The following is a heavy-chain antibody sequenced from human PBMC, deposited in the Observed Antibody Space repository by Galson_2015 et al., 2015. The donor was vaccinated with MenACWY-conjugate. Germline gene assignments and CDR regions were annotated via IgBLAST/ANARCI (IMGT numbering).Heavy chain of an antibody. V-gene: IGHV1-2*04. CDR1: GYTFHGHH. Sequence: SGAEGKKPGGFLKNSCQASGYTFHGHHMHWGGQAPGQRVGWMGWVNPNSGGTNYAQKFQGWVTMTRDTSISTAYMELSRLRSDDTAVYYCATTRIYYYGMDVWGQGTTVTVSS. CDR3: ATTRIYYYGMDV. CDR2: VNPNSGGT. D-gene: IGHD1-1*01. J-gene: IGHJ6*02.